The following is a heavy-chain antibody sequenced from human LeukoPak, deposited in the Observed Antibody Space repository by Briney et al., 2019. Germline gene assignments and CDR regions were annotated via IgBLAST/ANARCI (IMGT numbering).Heavy chain of an antibody. CDR2: IYTSGST. CDR1: SGSMRTYY. J-gene: IGHJ6*03. D-gene: IGHD6-13*01. CDR3: ARDKASQLDPTSSSWYNYYYYMDV. V-gene: IGHV4-4*07. Sequence: SETLSLTCTVSSGSMRTYYWSWIRQPAGKGLEWIGRIYTSGSTNYNPSLKSRVTISVDTSKNQFSLKLSSVTAADTAVYYCARDKASQLDPTSSSWYNYYYYMDVWGKGTTVIVSS.